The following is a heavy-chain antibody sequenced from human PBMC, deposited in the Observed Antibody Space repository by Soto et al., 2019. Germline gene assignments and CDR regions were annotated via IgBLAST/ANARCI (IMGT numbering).Heavy chain of an antibody. CDR2: ISSSSSYI. D-gene: IGHD3-22*01. CDR3: ARDFLSSGYVGGAFDI. Sequence: SGGSLRLSCAASGFTFSSYSMNWVRQAPGKGLEWVSSISSSSSYIYYADSVKGRFTISRDNAKNSLYLQMNSLRAEDTAVYYCARDFLSSGYVGGAFDIWGQGTMVTVSS. CDR1: GFTFSSYS. V-gene: IGHV3-21*01. J-gene: IGHJ3*02.